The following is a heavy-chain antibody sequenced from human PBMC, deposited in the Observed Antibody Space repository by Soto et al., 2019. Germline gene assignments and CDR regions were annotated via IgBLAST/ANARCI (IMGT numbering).Heavy chain of an antibody. D-gene: IGHD3-22*01. CDR2: IKSKTDGGTT. CDR3: TTDYPRYDSSGYYYR. J-gene: IGHJ4*02. CDR1: GFTFSNAW. Sequence: GGSLRLSCAASGFTFSNAWMSWVRQAPGKGLEWVGRIKSKTDGGTTDYAAPVKGRFTISRDDSKNTLYLQMNSLKTEDTAVYYCTTDYPRYDSSGYYYRWGQGTLVTVSS. V-gene: IGHV3-15*01.